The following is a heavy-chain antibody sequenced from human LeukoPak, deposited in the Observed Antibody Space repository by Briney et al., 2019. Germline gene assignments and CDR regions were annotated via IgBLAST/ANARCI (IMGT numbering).Heavy chain of an antibody. CDR3: ARDPLPNYYGSGNHYN. Sequence: PGGSLRLSCAASGFTFSSYSMNWVRQAPGKGLEWVSSISSSSSYIYYADSVKGRFTISRDNAKNSLYLQMNSLRAEDTAVYYCARDPLPNYYGSGNHYNWGQGTLVTVSS. J-gene: IGHJ4*02. V-gene: IGHV3-21*01. D-gene: IGHD3-10*01. CDR1: GFTFSSYS. CDR2: ISSSSSYI.